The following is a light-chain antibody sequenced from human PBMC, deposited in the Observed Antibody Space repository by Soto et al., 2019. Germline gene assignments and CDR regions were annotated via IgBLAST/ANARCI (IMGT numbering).Light chain of an antibody. CDR2: NVI. CDR3: SSYTDTHTVI. Sequence: QSALTQVASVSGSPGQSITISCTGTSGDVGGYDYVSWYQQHPGKAPKLMIYNVIYRPSGVSNRFSGSKSGNTASLTISGLQAEDEANYYCSSYTDTHTVIFGGGTKLTVL. CDR1: SGDVGGYDY. V-gene: IGLV2-14*03. J-gene: IGLJ2*01.